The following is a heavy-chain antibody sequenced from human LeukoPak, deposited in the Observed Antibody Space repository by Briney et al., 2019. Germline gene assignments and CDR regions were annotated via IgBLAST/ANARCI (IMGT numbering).Heavy chain of an antibody. Sequence: RSGGSLRLSCAASGFTFSSYAMSWVRQAPGKGLEWVSGVSGSGGSTYYADSVKGQFTISRDNSKNTLYLQMNTLRAEDTAVYYCAKGGGDYLIYYGMDVWGQGTTVTVPS. CDR2: VSGSGGST. CDR1: GFTFSSYA. J-gene: IGHJ6*02. V-gene: IGHV3-23*01. D-gene: IGHD4-17*01. CDR3: AKGGGDYLIYYGMDV.